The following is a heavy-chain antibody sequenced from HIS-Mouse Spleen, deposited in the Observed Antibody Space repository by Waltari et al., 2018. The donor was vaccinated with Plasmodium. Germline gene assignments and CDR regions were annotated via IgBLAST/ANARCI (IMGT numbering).Heavy chain of an antibody. D-gene: IGHD7-27*01. CDR1: GFTFSSYW. Sequence: VQLVESGGGLVQPGGSLRLSCAASGFTFSSYWMSWVRQAPGKGLEWVANIKQDGSEKYYVDSVKGRFTISRDNAKNSLYLQMNSLRAEDTAVYYCAREFGTGNWYFDLWGRGTLVTVSS. CDR2: IKQDGSEK. V-gene: IGHV3-7*01. CDR3: AREFGTGNWYFDL. J-gene: IGHJ2*01.